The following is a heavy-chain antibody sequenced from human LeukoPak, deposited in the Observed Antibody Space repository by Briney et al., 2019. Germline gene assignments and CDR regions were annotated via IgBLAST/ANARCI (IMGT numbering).Heavy chain of an antibody. J-gene: IGHJ4*02. CDR3: ATDWSAAGTRDFDY. Sequence: GASVKVSCKASGYTFSTHAMHWVRQAPGQRLEWMGWINAGNGNTKYSQKFQGRVTITRDTSASTAYMELSSLRSEDTAVYYCATDWSAAGTRDFDYWGQGTLVTVSS. V-gene: IGHV1-3*01. CDR1: GYTFSTHA. CDR2: INAGNGNT. D-gene: IGHD6-13*01.